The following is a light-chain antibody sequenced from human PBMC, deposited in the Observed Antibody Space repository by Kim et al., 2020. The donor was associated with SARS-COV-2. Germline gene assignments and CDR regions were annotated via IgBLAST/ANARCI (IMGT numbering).Light chain of an antibody. V-gene: IGKV3-20*01. CDR1: QSISSRY. CDR3: VHYGASPKT. Sequence: EIALTQSPGTLSLSPGERATLSCMASQSISSRYLAWYQRKPGQAPRLLIHGTPDRATGIPDRFSGSGSGTDFTLTISRLEPEDFAVYFCVHYGASPKTFGQGTKVDIK. J-gene: IGKJ1*01. CDR2: GTP.